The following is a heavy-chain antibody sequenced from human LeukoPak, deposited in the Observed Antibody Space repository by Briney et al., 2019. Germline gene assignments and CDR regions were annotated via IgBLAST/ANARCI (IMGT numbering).Heavy chain of an antibody. Sequence: PGGSLRLSCAASGFTFRDYYMNWIRQVPGKGLEWVSVISGSGDNTYYADSVKGRFTISRDNSKNMLYLQMNSLRAEGTAVYYCAKWKYSNSGIDDYWGQGTLVTVSS. CDR2: ISGSGDNT. CDR1: GFTFRDYY. CDR3: AKWKYSNSGIDDY. J-gene: IGHJ4*02. D-gene: IGHD6-6*01. V-gene: IGHV3-23*01.